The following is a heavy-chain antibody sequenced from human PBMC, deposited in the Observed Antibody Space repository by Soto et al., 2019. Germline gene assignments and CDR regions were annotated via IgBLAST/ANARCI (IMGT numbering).Heavy chain of an antibody. CDR1: GFTFSSYS. J-gene: IGHJ4*02. V-gene: IGHV3-48*02. CDR2: ISSGSSTK. Sequence: PGGSLRLSCAASGFTFSSYSMNWVRQTPGKGLEWVSYISSGSSTKYYADSVRGRFTISRDNAKNSLYLQMNSLRDEDTAVYYCARDLMPNDRGLGDLAYWGQGTLVTVSS. CDR3: ARDLMPNDRGLGDLAY. D-gene: IGHD3-22*01.